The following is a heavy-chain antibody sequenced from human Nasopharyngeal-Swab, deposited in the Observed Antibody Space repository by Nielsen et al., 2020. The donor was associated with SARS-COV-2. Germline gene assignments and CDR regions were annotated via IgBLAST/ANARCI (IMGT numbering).Heavy chain of an antibody. CDR3: ARSGDDFWSGYFDY. J-gene: IGHJ4*02. D-gene: IGHD3-3*01. Sequence: SETLSLTCIVSNGSIRNYYWSWIRQSPGKGLEWIGYIYYSGSTNYNPSLKSRVTISVDTSKNQFSLKLSSVTAADTAVYYCARSGDDFWSGYFDYWGQGTLVTVSS. CDR1: NGSIRNYY. CDR2: IYYSGST. V-gene: IGHV4-59*01.